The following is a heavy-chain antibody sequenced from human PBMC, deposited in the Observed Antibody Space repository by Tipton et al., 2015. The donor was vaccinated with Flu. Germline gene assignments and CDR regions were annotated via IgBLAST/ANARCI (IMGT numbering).Heavy chain of an antibody. CDR2: INPNSGGT. J-gene: IGHJ4*02. D-gene: IGHD6-19*01. CDR3: ARVSGWWGYYFDY. Sequence: QLVQSGAEVKKPGASVKVSYKASGYTFTGYYMHWVRQAPGQGLEWMGRINPNSGGTNYAQKFQGRVTMTRDTSISTAYMELSRLRSDDTAVYYCARVSGWWGYYFDYWGQGTLVTVSS. CDR1: GYTFTGYY. V-gene: IGHV1-2*06.